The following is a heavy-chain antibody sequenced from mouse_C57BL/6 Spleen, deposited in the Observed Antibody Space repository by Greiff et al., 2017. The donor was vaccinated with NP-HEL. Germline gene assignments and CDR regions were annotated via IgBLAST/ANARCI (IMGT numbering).Heavy chain of an antibody. CDR3: ARPYDGYPDWYFDV. J-gene: IGHJ1*03. Sequence: EVQLVESGGDLVKPGGSLKLSCAASGFTFSSYGMSWVRQTPDKRLEWVATISSGGSYTYYPDSVKGRFTISRDNAKNTLYLQMSSLKSEDTAMYYCARPYDGYPDWYFDVWGTGTTVTVSS. CDR1: GFTFSSYG. CDR2: ISSGGSYT. D-gene: IGHD2-3*01. V-gene: IGHV5-6*01.